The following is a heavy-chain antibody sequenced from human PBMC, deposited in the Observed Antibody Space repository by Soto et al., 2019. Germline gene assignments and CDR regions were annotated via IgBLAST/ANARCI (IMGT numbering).Heavy chain of an antibody. CDR3: AAPRGGSSSGRKHYYYYGMDV. D-gene: IGHD6-6*01. CDR1: GGTSSSYS. J-gene: IGHJ6*02. CDR2: IIPIFGTA. V-gene: IGHV1-69*13. Sequence: WASVKVSCKASGGTSSSYSISWVRQAPGQGLEWMGGIIPIFGTANYAQKFQGRVTITADESTSTAYMELSSLRSEDTAVYYCAAPRGGSSSGRKHYYYYGMDVWGQGTTVTVSS.